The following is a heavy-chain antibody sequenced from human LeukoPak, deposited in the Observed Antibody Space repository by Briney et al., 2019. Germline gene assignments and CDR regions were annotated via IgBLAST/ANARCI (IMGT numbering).Heavy chain of an antibody. CDR1: GFTFSSYG. J-gene: IGHJ4*02. CDR3: AREVAVAGMGFDY. V-gene: IGHV3-33*08. Sequence: GGSLRLSCAASGFTFSSYGMHWVRQAPGKGLEWVAVIWYDGSNKYYADSVKGRFTISRDNSKNTLYLQMNSLRAEDTAVYYCAREVAVAGMGFDYWGQGTLVTVSS. CDR2: IWYDGSNK. D-gene: IGHD6-19*01.